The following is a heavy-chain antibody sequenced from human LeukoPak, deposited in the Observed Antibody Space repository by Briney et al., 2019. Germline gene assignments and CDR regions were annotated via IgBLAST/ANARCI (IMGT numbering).Heavy chain of an antibody. D-gene: IGHD3-10*01. CDR2: IYYSGST. J-gene: IGHJ4*02. CDR3: ARASDYYGSGSHFDY. Sequence: SDTLSLTCTVSGGSISSYYWSWIRQPPGKGLEWIGYIYYSGSTNYNPSLKSRVTISVDTSKNQFSLKLSSVTAADTAVYYCARASDYYGSGSHFDYWGQGTLVTVSS. V-gene: IGHV4-59*01. CDR1: GGSISSYY.